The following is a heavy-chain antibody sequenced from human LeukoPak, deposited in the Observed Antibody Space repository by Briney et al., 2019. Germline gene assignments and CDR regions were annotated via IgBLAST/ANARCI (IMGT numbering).Heavy chain of an antibody. Sequence: SETLSLTCAVYGGSFSGYYWSWIRQPPGKGLEWIGEINHSGSTNYSPSLKSRVTISVDTSKNQFSLKLSSVTAADTAVYYCARTNCSSTSCYAGCDYWGQGTLVTVSS. CDR2: INHSGST. CDR1: GGSFSGYY. J-gene: IGHJ4*02. D-gene: IGHD2-2*01. V-gene: IGHV4-34*01. CDR3: ARTNCSSTSCYAGCDY.